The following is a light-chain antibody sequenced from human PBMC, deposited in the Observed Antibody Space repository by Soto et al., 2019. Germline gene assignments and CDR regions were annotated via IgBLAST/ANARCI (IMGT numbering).Light chain of an antibody. V-gene: IGKV3-20*01. CDR1: QSVSSSY. Sequence: EIVLTQSPGTLSLSPGERATLSCRASQSVSSSYLAWYQQKPGQAPRLLIYGASSRATGIPDRFSGSGSGTDFTLTISRLEPDDFATYYCQQYETFSGTFGPGTKVDIK. CDR3: QQYETFSGT. J-gene: IGKJ1*01. CDR2: GAS.